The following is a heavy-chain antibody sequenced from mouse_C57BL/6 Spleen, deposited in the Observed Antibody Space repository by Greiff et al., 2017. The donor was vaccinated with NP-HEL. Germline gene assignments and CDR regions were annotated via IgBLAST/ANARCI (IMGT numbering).Heavy chain of an antibody. CDR2: ISNGGGST. J-gene: IGHJ4*01. CDR3: ARQAYSNSYYAMDY. Sequence: EVKLMESGGGLVQPGGSLKLSCAASGFTFSDYYMYWVRQTPEKRLEWVAYISNGGGSTYYPDTVKGRFTISRDNAKNTLYLQMSRLKSEDTAMYYCARQAYSNSYYAMDYWGQGTSVTVSS. V-gene: IGHV5-12*01. CDR1: GFTFSDYY. D-gene: IGHD2-5*01.